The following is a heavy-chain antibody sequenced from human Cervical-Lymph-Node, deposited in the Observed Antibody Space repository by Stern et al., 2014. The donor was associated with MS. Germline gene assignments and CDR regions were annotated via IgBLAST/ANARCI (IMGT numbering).Heavy chain of an antibody. Sequence: QVTLRESGPTLVKPTQTLTLTCTFSGFSLSTDGVAVGWIRQPPVKALEGLALIYWYDDERYSPSLKSRFTMTKDTSKNQVVLTMTNMDPVDTATYFCAHARRLGKYHSPYYFDYWGQGTLVTVSS. CDR3: AHARRLGKYHSPYYFDY. J-gene: IGHJ4*02. V-gene: IGHV2-5*01. CDR2: IYWYDDE. D-gene: IGHD6-6*01. CDR1: GFSLSTDGVA.